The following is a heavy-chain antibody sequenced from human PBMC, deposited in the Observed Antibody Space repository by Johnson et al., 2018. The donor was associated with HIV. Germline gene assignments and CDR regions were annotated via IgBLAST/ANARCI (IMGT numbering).Heavy chain of an antibody. CDR1: GFTFSSYG. D-gene: IGHD2-21*01. CDR3: AKSIVVVLAGNNDDAFDI. V-gene: IGHV3-33*06. Sequence: QVQLVESGGGVVQPGRSLRLSCAASGFTFSSYGMHWVRQAPGKGLEWVAIIWYDETNKYYADSVKGRFTISRDNSENTLYLQMNSLRAEDTAVYFCAKSIVVVLAGNNDDAFDIWGQGTMVTVSS. J-gene: IGHJ3*02. CDR2: IWYDETNK.